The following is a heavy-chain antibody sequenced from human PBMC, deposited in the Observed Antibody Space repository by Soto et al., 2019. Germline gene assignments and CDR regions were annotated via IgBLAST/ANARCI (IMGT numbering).Heavy chain of an antibody. J-gene: IGHJ4*02. V-gene: IGHV3-66*01. Sequence: GGSLRLSCAVSGFTVSSKYMSWVRQAPGKGLECVSLINRGGSISYADSVKGRFTISRDNSENTLYLQMNSLRAEDTAVYYSARDVLDYGDFHYFDYWGQGTLVTVSS. CDR3: ARDVLDYGDFHYFDY. D-gene: IGHD4-17*01. CDR1: GFTVSSKY. CDR2: INRGGSI.